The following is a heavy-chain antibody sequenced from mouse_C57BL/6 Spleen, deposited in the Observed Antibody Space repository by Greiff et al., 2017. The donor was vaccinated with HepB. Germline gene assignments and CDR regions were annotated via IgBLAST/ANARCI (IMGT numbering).Heavy chain of an antibody. V-gene: IGHV5-17*01. CDR3: AVYSNYSHWYFDV. CDR1: GFTFSDYG. J-gene: IGHJ1*03. Sequence: EVKVVESGGGLVKPGGSLKLSCAASGFTFSDYGMHWVRQAPEKGLEWVAYISSGSSTIYYADTVKGRFTISRDNAKNTLFLQMTSLRSEDTAMYYCAVYSNYSHWYFDVWGTGTTVTVSS. D-gene: IGHD2-5*01. CDR2: ISSGSSTI.